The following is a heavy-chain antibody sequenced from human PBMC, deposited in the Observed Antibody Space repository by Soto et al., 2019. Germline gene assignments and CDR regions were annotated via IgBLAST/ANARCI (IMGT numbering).Heavy chain of an antibody. D-gene: IGHD2-21*02. J-gene: IGHJ4*02. CDR1: GGTFSSYA. CDR2: IIPIFGTA. CDR3: ASDRQVLAYCGGDCYSGFDY. Sequence: SVKVSCKASGGTFSSYAISWVRQAPGQGLEWMGGIIPIFGTANYAQKFQGRVTITADESTSTAYMELSSLRSEDTAVYYCASDRQVLAYCGGDCYSGFDYWGQGTLVTVSS. V-gene: IGHV1-69*13.